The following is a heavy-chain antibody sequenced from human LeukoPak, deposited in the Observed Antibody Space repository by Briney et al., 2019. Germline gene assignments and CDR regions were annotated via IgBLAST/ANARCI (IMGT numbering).Heavy chain of an antibody. CDR3: AKDRGIAVAGYFDY. CDR2: ISYDGSNK. V-gene: IGHV3-30*18. D-gene: IGHD6-19*01. J-gene: IGHJ4*02. Sequence: GRSLRLSCAASGFTFSSYGVHWVRQAPGKGLEWVAVISYDGSNKYYADSVKGRFTISRDNSKNTLYLQMNSLRAEDTAVYYCAKDRGIAVAGYFDYWGQGTLVTVSS. CDR1: GFTFSSYG.